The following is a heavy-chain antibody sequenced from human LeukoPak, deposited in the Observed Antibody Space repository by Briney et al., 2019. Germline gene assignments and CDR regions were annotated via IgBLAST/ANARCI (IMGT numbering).Heavy chain of an antibody. CDR1: GGSIGSSSHY. CDR2: IYYSGSS. J-gene: IGHJ6*03. CDR3: ARLPAITTYYYYYMDV. V-gene: IGHV4-39*01. D-gene: IGHD5-12*01. Sequence: SETLSLTCAVSGGSIGSSSHYWGWIRQAPGKRLECIGTIYYSGSSYYNPSLKSRVTMSVDTSKNQFSLRLSSVTAADTAVYYCARLPAITTYYYYYMDVWGQGTRVTVSS.